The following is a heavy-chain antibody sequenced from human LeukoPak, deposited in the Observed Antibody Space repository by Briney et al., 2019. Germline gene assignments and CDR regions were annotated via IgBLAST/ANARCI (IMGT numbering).Heavy chain of an antibody. V-gene: IGHV2-5*02. CDR3: AHTYDFWTAYFDY. CDR2: IYWDDDK. J-gene: IGHJ4*02. Sequence: SGPTLVKPTETLTLTCSFSGFSLTTDKVSVGWIRQPPGNAPEWLALIYWDDDKRYSPSLKSRLTIAKDTSKNQVLLTMTDMAPVDTATYYCAHTYDFWTAYFDYWGQGTRVTVSS. D-gene: IGHD3/OR15-3a*01. CDR1: GFSLTTDKVS.